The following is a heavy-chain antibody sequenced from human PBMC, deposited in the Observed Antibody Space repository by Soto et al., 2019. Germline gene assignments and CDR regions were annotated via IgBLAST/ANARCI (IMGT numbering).Heavy chain of an antibody. V-gene: IGHV1-8*01. CDR3: ARDPITSGDYGMDV. J-gene: IGHJ6*02. D-gene: IGHD3-16*01. CDR2: MNPNSGNT. CDR1: GYTFTSYD. Sequence: QVPLVPSGAEVKQPGASVKVSCKASGYTFTSYDITWVRQATGQGLEWMGWMNPNSGNTGYAQKFQGRVTMTRNPSISTAYMELSSLRSEDTAVYYCARDPITSGDYGMDVGGQGTTVTVSS.